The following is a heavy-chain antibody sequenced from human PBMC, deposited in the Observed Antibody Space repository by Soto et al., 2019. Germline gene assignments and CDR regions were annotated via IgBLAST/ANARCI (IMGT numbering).Heavy chain of an antibody. J-gene: IGHJ5*02. D-gene: IGHD5-12*01. Sequence: ASVKVSCKASGYTFTIYAMHWVRQAPGQRLEWMGWINAGNGNTKYSQKFQGRVTITRDTSASTAYMELRSLRSDDTAVYYCARGLVATIQRLGFDPWGQGTLVTVSS. CDR3: ARGLVATIQRLGFDP. CDR2: INAGNGNT. CDR1: GYTFTIYA. V-gene: IGHV1-3*01.